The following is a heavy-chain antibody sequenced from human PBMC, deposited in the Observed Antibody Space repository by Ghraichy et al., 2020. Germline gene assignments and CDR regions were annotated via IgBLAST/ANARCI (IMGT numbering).Heavy chain of an antibody. CDR3: AKDYSGTGIAVAGNDY. V-gene: IGHV3-23*01. D-gene: IGHD6-19*01. CDR2: ISGSGGST. CDR1: GFTFSSYA. Sequence: GGSLRLSCAASGFTFSSYAMSWVRQAPGKGLEWVSAISGSGGSTYYADSVKGRFTISRDNSKNTLYLQMNSLRAEDTAVYYCAKDYSGTGIAVAGNDYWGQGTLVTVSS. J-gene: IGHJ4*02.